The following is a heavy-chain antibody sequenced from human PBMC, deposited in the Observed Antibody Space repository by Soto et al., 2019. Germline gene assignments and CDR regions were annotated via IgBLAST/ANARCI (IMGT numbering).Heavy chain of an antibody. Sequence: SCTASGFTFGDYAMSWFRQAPGKGLEWVGFIRSKAYGGTTEYAASVKGRFTISRDDSKSIAYLQMNSLKTEDTAVYYCTRGGSRYCSSTSCYNYYYYYGMDVWGQGTTVTVSS. V-gene: IGHV3-49*03. CDR1: GFTFGDYA. J-gene: IGHJ6*02. D-gene: IGHD2-2*01. CDR3: TRGGSRYCSSTSCYNYYYYYGMDV. CDR2: IRSKAYGGTT.